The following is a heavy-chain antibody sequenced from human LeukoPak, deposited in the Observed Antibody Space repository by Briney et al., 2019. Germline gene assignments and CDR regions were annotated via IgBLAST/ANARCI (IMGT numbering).Heavy chain of an antibody. V-gene: IGHV1-18*01. CDR3: ARDFCDTTRRFLPDY. CDR2: ISTYNGNT. D-gene: IGHD1-26*01. J-gene: IGHJ4*02. Sequence: ASVKVSCKASGYTLATYGISWVRQAPGQGLEWMGWISTYNGNTKYAKKFQGRVTVTTETSTSTVYMELRSLTSDDTAVYYCARDFCDTTRRFLPDYWGQGTLVTVSS. CDR1: GYTLATYG.